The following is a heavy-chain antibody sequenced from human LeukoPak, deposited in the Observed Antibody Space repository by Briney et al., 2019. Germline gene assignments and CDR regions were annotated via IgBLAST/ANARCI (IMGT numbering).Heavy chain of an antibody. CDR2: ISYDGSNK. CDR3: AKDLGGSYGYDAFDI. Sequence: PGGSLRLSCAASGFTFGIYGMHWVRQAPGKGLEWVAFISYDGSNKYYADSVKGRFTISRDNSKSTLYLQMNSLRAEDTAVYYCAKDLGGSYGYDAFDIWGQGTMVTVSS. CDR1: GFTFGIYG. V-gene: IGHV3-30*18. J-gene: IGHJ3*02. D-gene: IGHD1-26*01.